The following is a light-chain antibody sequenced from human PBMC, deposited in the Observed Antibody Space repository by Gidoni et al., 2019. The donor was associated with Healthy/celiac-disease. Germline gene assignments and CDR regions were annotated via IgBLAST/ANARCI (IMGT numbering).Light chain of an antibody. J-gene: IGLJ2*01. Sequence: QSALTKPASVSGSPGQSITISCTGTSSDVGGYNYVPWYQQHPGKAPKLMIYEVSNRPSGVSNRFSGSKSGNTASLTISGLQAEDEADYYCSSYTSSIFVVFGGGTKLTVL. V-gene: IGLV2-14*01. CDR3: SSYTSSIFVV. CDR1: SSDVGGYNY. CDR2: EVS.